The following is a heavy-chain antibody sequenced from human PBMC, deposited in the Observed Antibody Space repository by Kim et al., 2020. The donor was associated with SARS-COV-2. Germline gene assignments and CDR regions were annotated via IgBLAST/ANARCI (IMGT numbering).Heavy chain of an antibody. J-gene: IGHJ6*02. Sequence: GGSLRLSCAASGFTFSSYAMSWVRQAPRKGLEWVSAISGSGGSTYYADSVKGRFTISRDNSKNTLYLQMNSLRAEDTAVYYCAKGIAARPLYGMDVWGQGTTVTVSS. CDR1: GFTFSSYA. V-gene: IGHV3-23*01. D-gene: IGHD6-6*01. CDR3: AKGIAARPLYGMDV. CDR2: ISGSGGST.